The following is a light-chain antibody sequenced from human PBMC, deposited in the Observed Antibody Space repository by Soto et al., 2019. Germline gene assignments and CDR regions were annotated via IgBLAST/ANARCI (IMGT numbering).Light chain of an antibody. CDR2: LNSDGSH. CDR1: SGHSSYA. Sequence: QSVLTQSPSASASLGASVKLTCTLSSGHSSYAIAWHQQQPEKGPRYLMKLNSDGSHSKGDGIPDRFSGSSSGAERYLTISSLQSEDEADYYCQSWGNGIPLVVFGGGTKLTVL. CDR3: QSWGNGIPLVV. J-gene: IGLJ2*01. V-gene: IGLV4-69*01.